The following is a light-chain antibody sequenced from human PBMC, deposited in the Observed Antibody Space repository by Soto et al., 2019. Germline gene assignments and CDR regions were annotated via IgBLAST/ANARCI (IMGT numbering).Light chain of an antibody. CDR3: QQLNSYLYT. CDR1: QGISSY. CDR2: AAS. V-gene: IGKV1-9*01. J-gene: IGKJ2*01. Sequence: DIQLTQSPSFLSASVGDRVTITCRASQGISSYLAWYQQKPGKAPKLLINAASTLQSGVPSRFSGSGSGTEFTLTISSLQPEDFATYYCQQLNSYLYTFGQGTKLEIK.